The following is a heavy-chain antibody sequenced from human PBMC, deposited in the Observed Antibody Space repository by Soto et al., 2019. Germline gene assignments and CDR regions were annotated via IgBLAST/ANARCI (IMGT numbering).Heavy chain of an antibody. CDR1: GFTFSNAW. Sequence: EVQLVESGGGLVKPGGSLRLSCAASGFTFSNAWMSWVRQAPGKGLEWVGRIKSKTDGGTTDYAAPVKGRFTISRDDSKNTLYLQMSSLKTEDTAVYYCTTGQGGGSWGIDFDYGGQGTLVTVSS. CDR2: IKSKTDGGTT. D-gene: IGHD2-15*01. CDR3: TTGQGGGSWGIDFDY. V-gene: IGHV3-15*01. J-gene: IGHJ4*02.